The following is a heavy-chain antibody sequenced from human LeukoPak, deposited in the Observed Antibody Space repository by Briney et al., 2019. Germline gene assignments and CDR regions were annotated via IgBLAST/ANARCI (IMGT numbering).Heavy chain of an antibody. CDR2: ISSSSSTI. V-gene: IGHV3-48*02. CDR1: GITLSTYW. D-gene: IGHD2-15*01. J-gene: IGHJ4*02. Sequence: GGSLRLSCAASGITLSTYWMSWVRQAPGKGLEWVSYISSSSSTIYYADSVKGRFTISRDNAKNSLYLQMNSLRDEDTAVYYCARTRAEAADWGQGTLVTVSS. CDR3: ARTRAEAAD.